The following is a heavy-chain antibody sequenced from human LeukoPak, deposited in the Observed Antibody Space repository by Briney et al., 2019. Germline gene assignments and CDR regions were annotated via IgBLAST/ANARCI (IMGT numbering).Heavy chain of an antibody. D-gene: IGHD3-10*01. CDR2: IYKSGIT. Sequence: SETLSLTCTVSVGSISSYYWSWIRQPAGKGLEWIGRIYKSGITNYNPSLKSRVSMSVDTSENQFSLKLSSVTAADTAVYYCARGPYGSGSYAVDIWGQGTKVTVSS. J-gene: IGHJ3*02. V-gene: IGHV4-4*07. CDR1: VGSISSYY. CDR3: ARGPYGSGSYAVDI.